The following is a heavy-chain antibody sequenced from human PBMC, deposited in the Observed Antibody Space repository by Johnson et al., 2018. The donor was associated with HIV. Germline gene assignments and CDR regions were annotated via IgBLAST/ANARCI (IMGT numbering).Heavy chain of an antibody. V-gene: IGHV3-74*01. CDR2: IYSGDTT. D-gene: IGHD1-26*01. J-gene: IGHJ3*02. CDR1: GFTFSSYW. CDR3: ARALEGGATTANEAFDI. Sequence: VQLVESGGGLVQPGGSLRLSCAASGFTFSSYWMHWVRQAPGKGLVWVSLIYSGDTTYYADSVKGRFTISRDNAKNSLYLQMNSLRAEDTAVYYCARALEGGATTANEAFDIWGQGTMVTVSS.